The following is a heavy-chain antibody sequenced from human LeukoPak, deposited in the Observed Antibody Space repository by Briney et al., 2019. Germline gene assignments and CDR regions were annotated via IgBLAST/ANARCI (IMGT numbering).Heavy chain of an antibody. Sequence: GGSLRLSCAASGFTISNYWMTWVRQAPGKGLEWVANIKQDGSEKHYGDSVRGRFTISRDNAKNSLSLDMNTLRAEDTAVYYCARGRSSGWNDYWGQGTLVTVSS. CDR1: GFTISNYW. D-gene: IGHD6-19*01. CDR2: IKQDGSEK. V-gene: IGHV3-7*04. J-gene: IGHJ4*02. CDR3: ARGRSSGWNDY.